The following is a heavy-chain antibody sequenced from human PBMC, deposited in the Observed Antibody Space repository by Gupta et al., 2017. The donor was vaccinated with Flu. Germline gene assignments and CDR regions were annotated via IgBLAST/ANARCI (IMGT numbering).Heavy chain of an antibody. V-gene: IGHV3-21*01. Sequence: EVQLVESGGGLVKPGGSLRLSCAASGFTCSSYRMYWVLQAPGKGLEWVSSISSSSSYIYYADSVKGRFTISRDNAKNSLYLQMNSLRAEDTAVYYCARFTRLGELSMGVDYWGQGTLVTVSS. CDR3: ARFTRLGELSMGVDY. CDR2: ISSSSSYI. D-gene: IGHD3-16*02. J-gene: IGHJ4*02. CDR1: GFTCSSYR.